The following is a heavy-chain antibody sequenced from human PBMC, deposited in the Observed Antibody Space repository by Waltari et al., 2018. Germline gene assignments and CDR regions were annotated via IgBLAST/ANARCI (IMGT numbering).Heavy chain of an antibody. V-gene: IGHV2-5*01. D-gene: IGHD6-13*01. CDR1: GFSLTTSGVA. Sequence: QITLKESGPTLVKPTQTLTLTCTFSGFSLTTSGVAVGWIRQPPGKALECLALIYWNDERRYNPSLKSRLTITTATSKNQVVLTMTNMDPADTATYYCAHPIVGAAGPIFNCWGRGTLVTVSS. J-gene: IGHJ4*02. CDR3: AHPIVGAAGPIFNC. CDR2: IYWNDER.